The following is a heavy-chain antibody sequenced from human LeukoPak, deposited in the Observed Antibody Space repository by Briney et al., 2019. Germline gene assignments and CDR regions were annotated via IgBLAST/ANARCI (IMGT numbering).Heavy chain of an antibody. D-gene: IGHD3-22*01. Sequence: SETLSLTCTVSGGSISSYYWSWIRQPAGKGLEWIGRIYTSASTDYNPSLKSRVTMSVDTSKNQFSLKLSSVTAADTAVYYCARDSPRDYYDSSGYYYYAFDIWGQGTMVTVSS. CDR2: IYTSAST. CDR3: ARDSPRDYYDSSGYYYYAFDI. V-gene: IGHV4-4*07. CDR1: GGSISSYY. J-gene: IGHJ3*02.